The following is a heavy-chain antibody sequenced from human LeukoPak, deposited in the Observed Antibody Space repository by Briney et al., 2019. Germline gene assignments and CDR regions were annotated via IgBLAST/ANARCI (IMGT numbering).Heavy chain of an antibody. CDR1: GFTFSSYA. J-gene: IGHJ4*02. Sequence: GGSLRLSCAASGFTFSSYAMSWVRQAPGKGLEWVSSISSSGGTTYYADSVKGRFTISRDYSKNTLYLQMNSLRAEDTAVYYCAKSGYNRFDYWGQGTLVTVSS. D-gene: IGHD5-24*01. V-gene: IGHV3-23*01. CDR2: ISSSGGTT. CDR3: AKSGYNRFDY.